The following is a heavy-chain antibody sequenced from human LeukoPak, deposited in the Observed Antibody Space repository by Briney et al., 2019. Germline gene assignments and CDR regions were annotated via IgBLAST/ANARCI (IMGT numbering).Heavy chain of an antibody. CDR2: ISGLSSYT. J-gene: IGHJ4*02. V-gene: IGHV3-21*01. Sequence: GGSLRLSCSASGFTFSDYDMNWVRQAPGKGLEWVSSISGLSSYTYYGESVRGRFSISRDNAKNSLYLQMNSLGAEDTATYYCGRAFPPLRTSSAGDLWGQGILVTVSS. CDR3: GRAFPPLRTSSAGDL. CDR1: GFTFSDYD. D-gene: IGHD3-16*01.